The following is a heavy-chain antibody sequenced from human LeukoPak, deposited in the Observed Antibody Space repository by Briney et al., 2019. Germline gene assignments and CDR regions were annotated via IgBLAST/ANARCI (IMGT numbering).Heavy chain of an antibody. V-gene: IGHV4-34*01. Sequence: SETLSLTCAVYGGSFSGYYWSWIRQPPGKGLEWIGEINHSGSTNYNPSLKSRVTISVDTSKNQFSLKLSSVTAADTAVYYCARWTYNWNYGYWGQGTLVTVSS. CDR1: GGSFSGYY. CDR2: INHSGST. J-gene: IGHJ4*02. D-gene: IGHD1-20*01. CDR3: ARWTYNWNYGY.